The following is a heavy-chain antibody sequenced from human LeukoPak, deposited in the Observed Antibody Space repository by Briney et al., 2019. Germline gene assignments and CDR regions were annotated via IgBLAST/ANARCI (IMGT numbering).Heavy chain of an antibody. CDR2: MHHSGSA. Sequence: SETLSLTCTVSGGSISSYFWSWVRQSPGKGLEWIGFMHHSGSANSNPSLKSRVTISMDTSKNQFSLKLSSVTAADTAVYYCARRDYYDSSGYYVTWGQGTLVTVSS. CDR1: GGSISSYF. V-gene: IGHV4-59*01. D-gene: IGHD3-22*01. J-gene: IGHJ5*02. CDR3: ARRDYYDSSGYYVT.